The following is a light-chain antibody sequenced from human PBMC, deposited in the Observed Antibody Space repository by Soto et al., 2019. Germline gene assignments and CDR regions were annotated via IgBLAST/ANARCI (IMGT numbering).Light chain of an antibody. Sequence: QSALTQPASVSGSPGQSITISCTGTSSDVGGYNYVSWYQQHPGKAPKLIIYEVINRPSGVSNRFSGSKSDNTASLTISGLQAEDEADYYCSSYTSSNTYVFGTGTKLTVL. V-gene: IGLV2-14*01. J-gene: IGLJ1*01. CDR2: EVI. CDR3: SSYTSSNTYV. CDR1: SSDVGGYNY.